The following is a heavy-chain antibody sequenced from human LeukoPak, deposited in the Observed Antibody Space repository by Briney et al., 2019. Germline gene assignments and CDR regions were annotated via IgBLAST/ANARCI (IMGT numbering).Heavy chain of an antibody. V-gene: IGHV4-59*08. Sequence: SETLSLTCTVSGGSISGYYWTWIRQPPGKGLEWIGYIYSSGSTNYNPSLKSRVTISVDTSKNQFSLRLSSVTAADTAVYYCARHNFDFWGQEPWSPSPQ. CDR1: GGSISGYY. CDR2: IYSSGST. J-gene: IGHJ4*01. CDR3: ARHNFDF.